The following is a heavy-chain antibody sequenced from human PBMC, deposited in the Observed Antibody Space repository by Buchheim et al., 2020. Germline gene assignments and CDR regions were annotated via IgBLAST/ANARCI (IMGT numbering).Heavy chain of an antibody. CDR3: ARDGGNSENYYYGMDV. J-gene: IGHJ6*02. D-gene: IGHD4-23*01. CDR2: IYYSGST. Sequence: QVQLQESGPGLVKPSQTLSLTCAVSGGSISSGGYSWSWIRQPPGKGLEWIGYIYYSGSTYYNPSLKIRVTISVDTSQNQFSLKLSSVTAADTAVYYCARDGGNSENYYYGMDVWGQGTT. V-gene: IGHV4-30-4*07. CDR1: GGSISSGGYS.